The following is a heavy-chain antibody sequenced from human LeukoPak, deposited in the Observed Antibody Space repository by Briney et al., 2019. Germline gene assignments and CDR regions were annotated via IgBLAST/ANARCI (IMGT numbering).Heavy chain of an antibody. CDR2: ISAYTGNT. V-gene: IGHV1-18*01. D-gene: IGHD5-12*01. CDR3: ARGGIVATIKAFDI. J-gene: IGHJ3*02. Sequence: ASVKVSCKASGYTFTSYGINWVRQAPGQGLEWMGWISAYTGNTNYAQKLQGRVTMTTDTSTSTAYMELRSLRSDDTAVYYCARGGIVATIKAFDIWGQGTMVTVPS. CDR1: GYTFTSYG.